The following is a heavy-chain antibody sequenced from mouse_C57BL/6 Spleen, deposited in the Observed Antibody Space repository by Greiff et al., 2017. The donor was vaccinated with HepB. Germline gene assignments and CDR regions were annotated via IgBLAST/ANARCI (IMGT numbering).Heavy chain of an antibody. V-gene: IGHV1-53*01. CDR1: GYTFTSYW. J-gene: IGHJ4*01. CDR2: INPSNGGT. Sequence: QVQLQQPGTELVKPGASVKLSCKASGYTFTSYWMHWVKQRPGQGLEWIGNINPSNGGTNYNEKFNSKATLTVDKSSSTAYMQLSSLTSEDSAVYYCAREGLFTTVVATDYAMDYWGQGTSVTVSS. CDR3: AREGLFTTVVATDYAMDY. D-gene: IGHD1-1*01.